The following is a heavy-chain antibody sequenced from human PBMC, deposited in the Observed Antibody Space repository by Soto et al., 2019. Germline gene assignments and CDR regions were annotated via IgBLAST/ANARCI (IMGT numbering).Heavy chain of an antibody. CDR3: ATRRTEEATILDY. J-gene: IGHJ4*02. V-gene: IGHV3-23*01. CDR1: GFSFSNYA. Sequence: EVQLLESGGGLVQPGGSLRLSCAASGFSFSNYAMSWVRQAPGKGLEWVSTIGDSGARTFYADSVRGRFTISRDNSRNTLYLQLNSLRAEDTAIYFCATRRTEEATILDYWGQGTLVTVSS. CDR2: IGDSGART. D-gene: IGHD5-12*01.